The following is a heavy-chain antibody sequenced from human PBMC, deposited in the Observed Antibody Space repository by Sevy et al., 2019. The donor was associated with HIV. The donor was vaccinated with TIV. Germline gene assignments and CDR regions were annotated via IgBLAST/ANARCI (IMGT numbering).Heavy chain of an antibody. D-gene: IGHD3-10*01. CDR3: TKVESLYLWFVY. CDR2: IGRSGSSS. Sequence: GGSLRLSCVASGFNFTASAMSWVRQSPGKGLEWVSTIGRSGSSSYYAHSVKGRFTISRDNSKRTLYLQMNSLTADDTAVYFCTKVESLYLWFVYWGQGILVTASS. V-gene: IGHV3-23*01. CDR1: GFNFTASA. J-gene: IGHJ1*01.